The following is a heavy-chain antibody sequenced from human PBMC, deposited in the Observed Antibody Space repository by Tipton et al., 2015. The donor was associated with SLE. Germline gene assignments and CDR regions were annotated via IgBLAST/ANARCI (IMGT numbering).Heavy chain of an antibody. J-gene: IGHJ4*02. D-gene: IGHD4-11*01. CDR3: ARGGYSGDYFDY. Sequence: LRLSCTVSGGSISSSSYYWGWIRQPPGKGLEWIGSIYYSGSTCYNPSLKSRVTISVDTSKNQFSLKLSSVTAADTAVYYCARGGYSGDYFDYWGQGTLVTVSS. CDR1: GGSISSSSYY. V-gene: IGHV4-39*01. CDR2: IYYSGST.